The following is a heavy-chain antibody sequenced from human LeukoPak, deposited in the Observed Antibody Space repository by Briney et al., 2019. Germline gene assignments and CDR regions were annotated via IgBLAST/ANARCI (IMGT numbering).Heavy chain of an antibody. J-gene: IGHJ4*02. CDR3: ARAGYYYDSGGPPGY. D-gene: IGHD3-22*01. Sequence: PSQTLSLTCTVSGGSISSGDYYWSWIRQPPGKGLEWIGYIYYSGSTYYNPSLKSRVTISVDTSKNQFSLKLSSVTAADTAVYYCARAGYYYDSGGPPGYWGQGTLVTVSS. CDR1: GGSISSGDYY. V-gene: IGHV4-30-4*08. CDR2: IYYSGST.